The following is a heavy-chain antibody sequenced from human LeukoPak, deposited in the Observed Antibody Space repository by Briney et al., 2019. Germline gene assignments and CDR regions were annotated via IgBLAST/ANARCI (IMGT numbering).Heavy chain of an antibody. V-gene: IGHV4-39*07. D-gene: IGHD5-24*01. CDR2: IYYSGST. J-gene: IGHJ3*02. CDR1: GGSLSSSSYY. Sequence: SETLSLTCTVSGGSLSSSSYYWGWLRQPPGKGLEGIGSIYYSGSTYYNPSLKSRVTISVDTSKNQFSLKLSSVTAADTAVYYCARRWRGYNYLFAFDIWGQGTMVTVSS. CDR3: ARRWRGYNYLFAFDI.